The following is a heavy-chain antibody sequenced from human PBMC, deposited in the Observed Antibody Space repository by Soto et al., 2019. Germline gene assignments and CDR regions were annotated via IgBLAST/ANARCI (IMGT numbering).Heavy chain of an antibody. CDR2: IKQDGSEK. D-gene: IGHD4-17*01. CDR3: ARAVDYGDPKYYYYYMDV. J-gene: IGHJ6*03. V-gene: IGHV3-7*04. CDR1: GFTFSSYW. Sequence: GGSLRLSCAASGFTFSSYWMSWVRQAPGKGLEWVANIKQDGSEKYYVDSVKGRFTISRDNAKNSLYLQMNSLRAEDTAVYYCARAVDYGDPKYYYYYMDVWGKGTTVTVSS.